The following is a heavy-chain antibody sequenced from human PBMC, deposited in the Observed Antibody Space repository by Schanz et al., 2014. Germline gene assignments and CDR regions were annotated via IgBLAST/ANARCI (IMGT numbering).Heavy chain of an antibody. J-gene: IGHJ4*02. CDR1: GYTFTSYG. CDR2: ITAYNGDT. D-gene: IGHD6-13*01. Sequence: QVQLVQSGAEVKKPGASVKVSCKASGYTFTSYGISWVRQAPGQGLEWMGWITAYNGDTNYALKLQGGVTITADKSTFTAYMDVSSLRSEDTAVYYCASSGAGYSSSWDFDYWGQGTLVTVSS. CDR3: ASSGAGYSSSWDFDY. V-gene: IGHV1-18*01.